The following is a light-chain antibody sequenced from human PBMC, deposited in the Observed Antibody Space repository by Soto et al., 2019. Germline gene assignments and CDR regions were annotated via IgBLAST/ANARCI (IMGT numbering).Light chain of an antibody. V-gene: IGLV2-11*01. J-gene: IGLJ2*01. CDR3: CSYAGSYTVL. CDR1: SSDVGGYKY. Sequence: QSALTQPRSVSGSPGQSVTISCTGTSSDVGGYKYVSWYQQHPGKVPNLIIYDVSERPSGVPDRSSGSKSGNTASLSISGLQAEDEADYYCCSYAGSYTVLFGGGTKVTVL. CDR2: DVS.